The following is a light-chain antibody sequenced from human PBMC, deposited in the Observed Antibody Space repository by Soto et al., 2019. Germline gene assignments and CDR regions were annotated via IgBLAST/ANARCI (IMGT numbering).Light chain of an antibody. CDR3: QQYNNWPAIT. V-gene: IGKV3D-15*01. J-gene: IGKJ5*01. CDR2: GAA. Sequence: EIVLTQSPGTLSLSPGERATLSCRASQSVSNSYLAWYQQKPGHAPRLLIYGAASRATGFPDRFSGSGSGTEFTLTISSLQSEDFAVYYCQQYNNWPAITFGQGTRLEVK. CDR1: QSVSNSY.